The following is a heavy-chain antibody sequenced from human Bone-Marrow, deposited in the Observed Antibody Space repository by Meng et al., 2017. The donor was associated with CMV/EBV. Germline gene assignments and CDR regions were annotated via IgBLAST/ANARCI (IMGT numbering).Heavy chain of an antibody. D-gene: IGHD2-2*01. V-gene: IGHV3-30*02. Sequence: GESLKISCAASGFTFSSYSMNWVRQAPGKGLEWVAFIRYDGSNKYYADSVKGRFTISRDNSKNTLYLQMNSLRAEDTAVYYCAKDTYCSSTSCYSYYYYYGMDVWGQGTTVTVSS. CDR2: IRYDGSNK. J-gene: IGHJ6*02. CDR1: GFTFSSYS. CDR3: AKDTYCSSTSCYSYYYYYGMDV.